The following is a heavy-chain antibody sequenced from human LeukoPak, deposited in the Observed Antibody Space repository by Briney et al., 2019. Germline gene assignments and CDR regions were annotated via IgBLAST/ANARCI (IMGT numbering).Heavy chain of an antibody. CDR2: IKQDGSEK. V-gene: IGHV3-7*01. Sequence: GGSLRLSCAASGFTFSSYLMSWVRQAPGKGLEWVANIKQDGSEKYYVDSVKGRFTISRDNAKNSLYLQMNSLRAEDTAVYYCASAYYDFWSGYYGYWGQGTLVTVSS. J-gene: IGHJ4*02. D-gene: IGHD3-3*01. CDR1: GFTFSSYL. CDR3: ASAYYDFWSGYYGY.